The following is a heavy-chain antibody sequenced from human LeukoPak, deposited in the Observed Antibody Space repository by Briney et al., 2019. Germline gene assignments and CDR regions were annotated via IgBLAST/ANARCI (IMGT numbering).Heavy chain of an antibody. CDR2: IDPRDSDT. CDR1: GYNFSAHW. V-gene: IGHV5-51*01. Sequence: GESPKISCKASGYNFSAHWIGWVRQMPGKGLEWMGIIDPRDSDTRYSPSFQGQVTISADKSISTAYLQWGSLKASDTAMYYCARYVVVVAGGFDPWGQGTLVTVSS. J-gene: IGHJ5*02. D-gene: IGHD2-15*01. CDR3: ARYVVVVAGGFDP.